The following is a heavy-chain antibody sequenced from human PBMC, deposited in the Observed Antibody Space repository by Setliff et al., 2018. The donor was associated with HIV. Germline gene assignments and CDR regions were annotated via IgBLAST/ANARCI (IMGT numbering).Heavy chain of an antibody. CDR2: IHYDERT. CDR3: ARGPGGIAAY. D-gene: IGHD6-13*01. J-gene: IGHJ4*02. CDR1: GDSATNSRYY. Sequence: SETLSLTCTVSGDSATNSRYYWAWIRQPPGKGLEYIGSIHYDERTYYNPSLKSRVTISVDRSKNQFSLKLSSVTAADTAVYYCARGPGGIAAYWGQGTLVTVTS. V-gene: IGHV4-39*07.